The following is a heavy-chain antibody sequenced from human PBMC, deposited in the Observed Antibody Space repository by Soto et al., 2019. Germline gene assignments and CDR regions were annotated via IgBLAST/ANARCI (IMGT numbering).Heavy chain of an antibody. Sequence: QVQLVESGGGVVQPGRSLRLSCAVSGFTFSSYGMHWVRQAPGKGLEWVAHISYDGSNEHYVDSVKGRFTISRDNSKNTLYLQMNSLRAEDTAVYYCAKDPYYHARSGYYIFDDWGQGTLVTVSS. D-gene: IGHD3-22*01. CDR2: ISYDGSNE. J-gene: IGHJ4*02. CDR3: AKDPYYHARSGYYIFDD. V-gene: IGHV3-30*18. CDR1: GFTFSSYG.